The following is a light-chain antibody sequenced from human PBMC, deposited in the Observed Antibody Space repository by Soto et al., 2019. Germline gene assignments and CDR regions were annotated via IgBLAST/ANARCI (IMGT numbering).Light chain of an antibody. Sequence: IQLTQSPASLSASVVDRVTFTCRASQDIAIYLAWYQQNTGQAPNLLIHPASTLHGGVPSRFRGSGSGTDFTLTITRLQAEDFPTYYCQQTRAYPSTFGGGTKVDIK. CDR3: QQTRAYPST. V-gene: IGKV1-9*01. CDR2: PAS. J-gene: IGKJ4*01. CDR1: QDIAIY.